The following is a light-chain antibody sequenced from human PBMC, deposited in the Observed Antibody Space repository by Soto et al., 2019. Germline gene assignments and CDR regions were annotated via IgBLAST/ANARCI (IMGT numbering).Light chain of an antibody. CDR2: RNN. J-gene: IGLJ1*01. CDR1: SSNIGTNY. Sequence: QSVLTQPPSASGTPGQRVTISCSGSSSNIGTNYVYWYQQLPGTAPKLLIYRNNQRPSGVPDRFSGSKSGTSASLAISGLRSEDEADYSCAAWDDRLRGLYVFGIGTKVTVL. V-gene: IGLV1-47*01. CDR3: AAWDDRLRGLYV.